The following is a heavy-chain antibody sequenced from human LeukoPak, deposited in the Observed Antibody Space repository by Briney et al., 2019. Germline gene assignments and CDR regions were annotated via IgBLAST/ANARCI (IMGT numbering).Heavy chain of an antibody. V-gene: IGHV3-21*01. CDR1: GFIFRDYT. CDR2: INKGGSYM. J-gene: IGHJ4*02. D-gene: IGHD2-2*01. CDR3: AREVLIVPEPAANTIDY. Sequence: PGGSLRLSCVASGFIFRDYTMNWVRQTPGKGLEWVSAINKGGSYMAYADSVKGRFTVSRDNAKNSLFLQMNNLRVEDTAVYFCAREVLIVPEPAANTIDYWGQGTRVTVSS.